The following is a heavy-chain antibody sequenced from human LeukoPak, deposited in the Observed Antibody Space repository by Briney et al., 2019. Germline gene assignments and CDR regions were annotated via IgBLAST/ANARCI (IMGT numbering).Heavy chain of an antibody. CDR1: GFPFTNYA. V-gene: IGHV3-30-3*01. J-gene: IGHJ4*02. D-gene: IGHD3-9*01. CDR3: SGPVNYDILTGYLYYFDY. Sequence: GGSLRLSCAASGFPFTNYAVHWVRQAPGKGLEWVAAISFDGSDRYYTDSVKGRFTISRDNSKNTLYLQMNSLRAEDTAVYYCSGPVNYDILTGYLYYFDYWGQGTLVTVSS. CDR2: ISFDGSDR.